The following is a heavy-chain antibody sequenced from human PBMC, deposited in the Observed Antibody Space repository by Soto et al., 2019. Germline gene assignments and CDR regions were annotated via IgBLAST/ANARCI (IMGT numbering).Heavy chain of an antibody. V-gene: IGHV5-10-1*01. Sequence: GESLKISCXGSGYSFTSYWISWVRQMPGKGLEWMGRIDPSDSYTNYSPSFQGHVTISADKSISTAYLQWSSLKASDTAMYYCARNLGSSWYGDYYYYGMDVWGQGTTVTVSS. CDR1: GYSFTSYW. CDR3: ARNLGSSWYGDYYYYGMDV. CDR2: IDPSDSYT. D-gene: IGHD6-13*01. J-gene: IGHJ6*02.